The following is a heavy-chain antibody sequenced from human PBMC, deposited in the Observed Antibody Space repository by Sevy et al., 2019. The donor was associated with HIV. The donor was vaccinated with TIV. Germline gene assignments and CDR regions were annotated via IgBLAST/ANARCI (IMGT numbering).Heavy chain of an antibody. J-gene: IGHJ6*02. V-gene: IGHV1-18*01. CDR2: ISAYNGNT. CDR3: ARGFARIYYYYGMDV. CDR1: GYTFTSYG. D-gene: IGHD3-16*01. Sequence: ASVKVSCKASGYTFTSYGISWVRQAPGQGLEWMGWISAYNGNTNYAQKLQGRVTMTTDTSTGTAYMGLRSLRSDDTAVYYCARGFARIYYYYGMDVWGQGTTVTVSS.